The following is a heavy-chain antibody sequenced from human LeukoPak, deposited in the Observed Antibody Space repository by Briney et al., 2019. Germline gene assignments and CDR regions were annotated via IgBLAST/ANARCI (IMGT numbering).Heavy chain of an antibody. D-gene: IGHD6-13*01. V-gene: IGHV1-46*02. CDR2: INPSDGST. CDR3: ARAPRNSNTMFDF. CDR1: GYTFNSYW. Sequence: RASVKASCKASGYTFNSYWIQWVRQAPGQGLEWMGLINPSDGSTAYAHTFQGRVTVTRDTSTSTVYMDLRSLRSEDSAVYYCARAPRNSNTMFDFRGQGTLVTGSS. J-gene: IGHJ4*02.